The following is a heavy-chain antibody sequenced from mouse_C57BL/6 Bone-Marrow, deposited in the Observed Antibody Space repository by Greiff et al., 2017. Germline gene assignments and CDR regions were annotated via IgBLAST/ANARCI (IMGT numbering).Heavy chain of an antibody. CDR3: TTIITTGY. Sequence: VQLKQSGAELVRPGASVKLSCTASGFNIKDDYMHWVKQRPEQGLEWIGWIDPENGDTEYASKFQGKATITADTYSHTAYLQLSSLTAEDTAVYYCTTIITTGYWGQGTTLTVSS. D-gene: IGHD1-2*01. CDR1: GFNIKDDY. J-gene: IGHJ2*01. CDR2: IDPENGDT. V-gene: IGHV14-4*01.